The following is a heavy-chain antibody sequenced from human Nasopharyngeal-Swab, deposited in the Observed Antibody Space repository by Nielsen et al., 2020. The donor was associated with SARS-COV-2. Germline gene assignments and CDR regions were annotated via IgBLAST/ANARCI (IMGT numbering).Heavy chain of an antibody. D-gene: IGHD3-10*01. CDR3: AASRGPGSYYYGSGDQSMDV. J-gene: IGHJ6*02. V-gene: IGHV5-10-1*01. CDR2: IDPSDSYT. Sequence: VRQMPGKGLEWMGRIDPSDSYTTYSPSFQGHVTISADKSISTAYLQWSSLKASDTAMYYCAASRGPGSYYYGSGDQSMDVWGQGTTVTVSS.